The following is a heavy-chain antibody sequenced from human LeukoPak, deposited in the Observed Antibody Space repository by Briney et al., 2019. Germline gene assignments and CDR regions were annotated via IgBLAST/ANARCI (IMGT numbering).Heavy chain of an antibody. CDR1: GFRFTNYW. CDR3: ARIMTTVTK. D-gene: IGHD4-17*01. J-gene: IGHJ4*02. V-gene: IGHV5-10-1*01. CDR2: IDPSDSYT. Sequence: GESLKISCKGSGFRFTNYWISWVRPMPGKGLEWMGRIDPSDSYTQYSPSFQGHVTISADMSIGTVYIQWSSLKASDTAIYYCARIMTTVTKWGQGTLVTVSS.